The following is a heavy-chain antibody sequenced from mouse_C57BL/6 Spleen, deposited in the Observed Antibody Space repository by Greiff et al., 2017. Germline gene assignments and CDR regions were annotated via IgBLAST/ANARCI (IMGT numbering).Heavy chain of an antibody. V-gene: IGHV1-85*01. CDR2: IYPRDGST. CDR1: GYTFTSYD. CDR3: ARWGYGSTYYFDY. Sequence: QVQLKESGPELVKPGASVKLSCKASGYTFTSYDINWVKQRPGQGLEWIGWIYPRDGSTKYNEKFKGKATLTVDTSSSTAYMELHSLTSEDSAVYFCARWGYGSTYYFDYWGQGTTLTVSS. J-gene: IGHJ2*01. D-gene: IGHD1-1*01.